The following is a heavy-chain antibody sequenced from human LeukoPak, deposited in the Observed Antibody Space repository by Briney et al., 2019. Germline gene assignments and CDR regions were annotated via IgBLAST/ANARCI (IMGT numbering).Heavy chain of an antibody. D-gene: IGHD3-3*01. V-gene: IGHV3-48*02. CDR2: ISSSSSTI. Sequence: GGSLRLSCAASGFTFSSYSMNWVRQAPGKGLEWVSYISSSSSTIYYADSVEGRFTISRDNAKNSLYLQMNSLRDEDTAVYYCARRATYYDFWSGYLGNWFDPWGQGTLVTVSS. J-gene: IGHJ5*02. CDR3: ARRATYYDFWSGYLGNWFDP. CDR1: GFTFSSYS.